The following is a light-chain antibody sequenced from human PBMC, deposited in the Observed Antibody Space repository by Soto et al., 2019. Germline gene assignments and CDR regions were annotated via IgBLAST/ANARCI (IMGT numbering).Light chain of an antibody. CDR1: QGIDTS. Sequence: ILLTQSPSSLSASVGDRVTITCRASQGIDTSLAWYQQKPWKAPKLLIYAASNFQSGVPSRFSGSGSGTHFPLTISSLQPEDFVNYYCQQLHGYPITFGQGTRLEI. J-gene: IGKJ5*01. V-gene: IGKV1-9*01. CDR3: QQLHGYPIT. CDR2: AAS.